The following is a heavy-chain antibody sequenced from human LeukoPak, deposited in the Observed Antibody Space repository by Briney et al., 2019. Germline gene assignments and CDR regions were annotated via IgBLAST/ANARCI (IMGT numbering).Heavy chain of an antibody. CDR3: ARGDSNGDYAYYYYMDV. V-gene: IGHV4-59*11. CDR2: IYYSGST. D-gene: IGHD4-17*01. CDR1: GGSISSHY. Sequence: SETLPLTCTVSGGSISSHYWSWIRQPPGKGLEWIGYIYYSGSTNYNPSLKSRVTISVDTSKNQFSLKLSSVTAADTAVYYCARGDSNGDYAYYYYMDVWGKGTTVTVSS. J-gene: IGHJ6*03.